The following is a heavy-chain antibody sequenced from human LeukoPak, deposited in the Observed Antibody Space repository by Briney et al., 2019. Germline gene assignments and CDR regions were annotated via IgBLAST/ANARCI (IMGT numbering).Heavy chain of an antibody. D-gene: IGHD2-2*01. CDR1: GYSFTSYW. CDR2: IYPGDSDT. V-gene: IGHV5-51*01. CDR3: ARQELGYCSSTSCHQYFQH. J-gene: IGHJ1*01. Sequence: GESLKISCKGSGYSFTSYWIGWVRQMPGKGLEWMGIIYPGDSDTRYSPSCQGQVTISADKSISTAYLQWSSLKASDTAMYYCARQELGYCSSTSCHQYFQHWGQGTLVTVSS.